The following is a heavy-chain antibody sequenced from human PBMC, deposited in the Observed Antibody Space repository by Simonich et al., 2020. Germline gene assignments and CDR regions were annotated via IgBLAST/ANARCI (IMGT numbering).Heavy chain of an antibody. CDR2: IKKAGSEK. V-gene: IGHV3-7*01. CDR3: ARDGLGTAYYYYMDV. D-gene: IGHD7-27*01. CDR1: GFTFSSYW. Sequence: EVQLVESGGGLVQPGGSLRLSCAASGFTFSSYWMSLVRQAPWKGLEWVANIKKAGSEKYYVDSVKSRFTIARDNAKNSLYLQMNILRAEDTAVYYCARDGLGTAYYYYMDVWGKGTTVTVSS. J-gene: IGHJ6*03.